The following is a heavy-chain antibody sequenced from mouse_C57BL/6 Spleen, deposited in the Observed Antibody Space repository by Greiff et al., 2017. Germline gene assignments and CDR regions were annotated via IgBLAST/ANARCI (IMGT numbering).Heavy chain of an antibody. D-gene: IGHD1-1*01. CDR2: IRNKANGYTT. CDR3: ARYITTEGFAY. V-gene: IGHV7-3*01. CDR1: GFTFTDYY. Sequence: EVKLMESGGGLVQPGGSLSLSCAASGFTFTDYYMSWVRQPPGKALEWLGFIRNKANGYTTEYSASVKGRFTISRDNSQSILYRQMNALRAEDSATYYCARYITTEGFAYWGQGTLVTVSA. J-gene: IGHJ3*01.